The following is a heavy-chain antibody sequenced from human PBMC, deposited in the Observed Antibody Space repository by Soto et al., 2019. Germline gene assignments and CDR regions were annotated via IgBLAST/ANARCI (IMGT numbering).Heavy chain of an antibody. D-gene: IGHD1-26*01. V-gene: IGHV1-46*01. CDR3: AREILYGGNSDYGMDV. Sequence: ASVKVSCKASGYTFTSYYMHWVRQAPGQGLEWMGIINPSGGSTSYAQKFQGRVTMTRDTSISTAYMELSRLRSDDTAVYYCAREILYGGNSDYGMDVWGQGTTVTVSS. CDR1: GYTFTSYY. J-gene: IGHJ6*02. CDR2: INPSGGST.